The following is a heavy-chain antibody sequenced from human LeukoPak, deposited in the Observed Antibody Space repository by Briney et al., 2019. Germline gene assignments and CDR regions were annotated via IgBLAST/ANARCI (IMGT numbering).Heavy chain of an antibody. V-gene: IGHV1-46*01. J-gene: IGHJ4*02. CDR3: ARVGSLRYFDWLLPGGYYFDY. CDR2: IKPSGGST. D-gene: IGHD3-9*01. CDR1: GYTFTVYY. Sequence: ASVKVSCKASGYTFTVYYIHWVRQAPGQGLEWMGIIKPSGGSTSFAQKFQGRVTMTRDTSISTAYMELSRLRSDDTAVYYCARVGSLRYFDWLLPGGYYFDYWGQGTLVTVSS.